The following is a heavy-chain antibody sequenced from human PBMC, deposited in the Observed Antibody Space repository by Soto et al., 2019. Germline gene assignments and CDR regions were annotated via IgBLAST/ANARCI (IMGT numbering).Heavy chain of an antibody. Sequence: SETLSLTCTVSSASISSSSYTWGWIRQPPGKGLEWIGSIYYSGTTYYNPSLNSRVTVSVDTSKNQFSLKVTSVTAADTAVYYCARVCGGDCHYGMDVWGQGTTVTVS. D-gene: IGHD2-21*02. CDR3: ARVCGGDCHYGMDV. V-gene: IGHV4-39*07. CDR2: IYYSGTT. J-gene: IGHJ6*02. CDR1: SASISSSSYT.